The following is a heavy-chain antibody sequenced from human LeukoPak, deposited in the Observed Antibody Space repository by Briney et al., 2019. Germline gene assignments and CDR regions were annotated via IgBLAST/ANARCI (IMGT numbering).Heavy chain of an antibody. J-gene: IGHJ6*02. CDR3: ARDFTPYDILTGYYKGYYYGMDV. D-gene: IGHD3-9*01. V-gene: IGHV3-21*01. CDR2: ISSSSSYI. CDR1: GFTFSSYS. Sequence: GGSLRLSCAASGFTFSSYSMNWVRHAPGKGLEGVSSISSSSSYIYYADSVKGRFTISRDNAKNLLYLQMNSLRAEDTAVYYCARDFTPYDILTGYYKGYYYGMDVWGQGTTVTVSS.